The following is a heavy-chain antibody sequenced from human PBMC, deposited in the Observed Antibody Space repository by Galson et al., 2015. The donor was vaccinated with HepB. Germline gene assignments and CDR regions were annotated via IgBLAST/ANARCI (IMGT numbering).Heavy chain of an antibody. D-gene: IGHD6-6*01. V-gene: IGHV3-48*02. Sequence: SLRLSCAASGFTFNVYNMNWVRQAPGKGLEWVSYISNSGSAVSYADSVRGRFTISRDNAKNSLYLQANSLRDEDTAVYYCARGGYSSSSSYFDYWGQGTPVTVSS. CDR1: GFTFNVYN. J-gene: IGHJ4*03. CDR2: ISNSGSAV. CDR3: ARGGYSSSSSYFDY.